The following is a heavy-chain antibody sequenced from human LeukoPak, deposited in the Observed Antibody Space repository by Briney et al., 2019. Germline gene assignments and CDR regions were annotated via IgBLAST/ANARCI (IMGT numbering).Heavy chain of an antibody. CDR1: GFSFRNYA. CDR3: AKGQTYFFDSSGQYYFDY. Sequence: GGSLRLSCTRSGFSFRNYAVIWVRQAPGKGLEWVSGISDSGGSTYYADSVRGRFNIYRDNSKNTLYLQMNSLRAEDTAIYYCAKGQTYFFDSSGQYYFDYWGQGTLVTVSS. D-gene: IGHD3-22*01. V-gene: IGHV3-23*01. J-gene: IGHJ4*02. CDR2: ISDSGGST.